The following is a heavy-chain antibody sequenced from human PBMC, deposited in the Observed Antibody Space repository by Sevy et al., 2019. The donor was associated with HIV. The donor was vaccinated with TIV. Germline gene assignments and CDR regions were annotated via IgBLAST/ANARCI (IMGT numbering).Heavy chain of an antibody. V-gene: IGHV3-7*01. J-gene: IGHJ4*02. Sequence: GSLRLSCAASGFTFTDYWMSWVRQTPGKGPEWVATIKQDESEKYYVDSVKGRFAISRDNGKNSVSLQMNGLRVEDTALYYCAREVGGFNWRPYYFDSWGQGTLVTVSS. D-gene: IGHD3-3*01. CDR2: IKQDESEK. CDR3: AREVGGFNWRPYYFDS. CDR1: GFTFTDYW.